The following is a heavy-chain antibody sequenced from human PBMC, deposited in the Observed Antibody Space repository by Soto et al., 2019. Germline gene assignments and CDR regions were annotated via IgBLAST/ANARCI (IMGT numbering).Heavy chain of an antibody. CDR3: ARDPPLYSSSWYGIFDY. D-gene: IGHD6-13*01. CDR2: ISSSSSTI. J-gene: IGHJ4*02. V-gene: IGHV3-48*02. CDR1: GFTFSSYS. Sequence: GGSLRLSCAASGFTFSSYSMNWVRQAPGKGLEWVSYISSSSSTIYYADSVKGRFTISRDNAKNSLYLQMNSLRDEDTAVYYCARDPPLYSSSWYGIFDYWGQGTLVTVSS.